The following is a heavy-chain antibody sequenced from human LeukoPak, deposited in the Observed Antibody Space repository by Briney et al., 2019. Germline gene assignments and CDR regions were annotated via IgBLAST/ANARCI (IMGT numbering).Heavy chain of an antibody. CDR3: AKFVRYLAYFDY. Sequence: GGSLRLSCAASGFTFSSYAMSWVRQAPGKGLEWVSTISGSGGSTYYADSVKGRFTISRDNSKNTLYLQMNSLRAEDAAVYYCAKFVRYLAYFDYWGQGTLVTVSS. V-gene: IGHV3-23*01. CDR2: ISGSGGST. D-gene: IGHD1-14*01. J-gene: IGHJ4*02. CDR1: GFTFSSYA.